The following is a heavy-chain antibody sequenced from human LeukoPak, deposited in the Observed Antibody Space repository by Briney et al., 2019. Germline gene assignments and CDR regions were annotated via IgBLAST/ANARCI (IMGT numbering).Heavy chain of an antibody. CDR3: ATDVRDEYSSGWYPIGY. Sequence: PGGSLRLSCAASGFTFSTYSMNWVRQAPGKGLEWVSSISSGSRYMYYADSVKGRFTISRDNAKNSLYLLMNSLRAEDTAVYHCATDVRDEYSSGWYPIGYWGQGTLVTVSS. J-gene: IGHJ4*02. CDR2: ISSGSRYM. V-gene: IGHV3-21*01. CDR1: GFTFSTYS. D-gene: IGHD6-19*01.